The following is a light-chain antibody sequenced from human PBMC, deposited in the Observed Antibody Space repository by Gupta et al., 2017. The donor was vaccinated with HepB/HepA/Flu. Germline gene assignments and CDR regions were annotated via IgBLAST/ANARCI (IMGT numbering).Light chain of an antibody. J-gene: IGKJ5*01. CDR3: HQSKNSPVT. V-gene: IGKV1-9*01. CDR1: QGINNF. Sequence: DIQLTQSPSFLSASVGDRVTISCRARQGINNFLAWYQQKPGKAPNLLIYAAFTLQSGVPSRFSGSGSGTEFTLTISSLQPEDFATYYCHQSKNSPVTFGQGTQLDIK. CDR2: AAF.